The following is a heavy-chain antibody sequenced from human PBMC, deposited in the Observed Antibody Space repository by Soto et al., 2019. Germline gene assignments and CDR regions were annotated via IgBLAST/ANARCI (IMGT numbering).Heavy chain of an antibody. CDR3: ARDIAYDVDY. J-gene: IGHJ4*02. Sequence: ASVKVSCKASGYTFTSYGISWVRQAPGQGLEWVGWINADNGHTNYAQKFQGRVTITTGTSTTTAYMGLRSLRSDDTAVYYCARDIAYDVDYWGQGTLVTVSS. D-gene: IGHD2-21*01. V-gene: IGHV1-18*01. CDR1: GYTFTSYG. CDR2: INADNGHT.